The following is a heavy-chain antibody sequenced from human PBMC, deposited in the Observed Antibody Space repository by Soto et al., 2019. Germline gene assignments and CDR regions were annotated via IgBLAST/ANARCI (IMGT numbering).Heavy chain of an antibody. Sequence: SETLSLTCTVSGGSISSYYWSWIRQPPGKGLEWIGYIYYSGSTNYNPSLKSRVTISVDTSKNQFSLKLSSVTAADTAVYYCARAVPFGDFWSGYYAGGGYYYYYMDVWGKGTTVTVSS. J-gene: IGHJ6*03. CDR2: IYYSGST. V-gene: IGHV4-59*01. CDR3: ARAVPFGDFWSGYYAGGGYYYYYMDV. D-gene: IGHD3-3*01. CDR1: GGSISSYY.